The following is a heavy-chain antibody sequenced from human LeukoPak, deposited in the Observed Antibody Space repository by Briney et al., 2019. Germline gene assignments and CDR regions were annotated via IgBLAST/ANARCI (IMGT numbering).Heavy chain of an antibody. CDR3: AKGYASGTYFLDY. J-gene: IGHJ4*02. Sequence: PGGSLRLSCAASGFTFGNYAMSWVRQAPGKGLEWVSAIVASGDTTFYADSVKGRFTISRDNSKNTLYLQMNSLRAEDTATYYCAKGYASGTYFLDYWGPGTLVTVSS. CDR2: IVASGDTT. V-gene: IGHV3-23*01. CDR1: GFTFGNYA. D-gene: IGHD3-10*01.